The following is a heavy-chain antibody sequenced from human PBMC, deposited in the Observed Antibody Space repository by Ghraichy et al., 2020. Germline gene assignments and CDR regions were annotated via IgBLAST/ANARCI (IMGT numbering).Heavy chain of an antibody. J-gene: IGHJ4*02. CDR1: GFTFSSYG. CDR3: AKEAQNYFDY. Sequence: GGSLRLSCAASGFTFSSYGMHWVRQAPGKGLEWVAVISYDGSNKYYADSVKGRFTISRDNSKNTLYLQMNSLRAEGTAVYYCAKEAQNYFDYWGQGTLVTVSS. V-gene: IGHV3-30*18. CDR2: ISYDGSNK.